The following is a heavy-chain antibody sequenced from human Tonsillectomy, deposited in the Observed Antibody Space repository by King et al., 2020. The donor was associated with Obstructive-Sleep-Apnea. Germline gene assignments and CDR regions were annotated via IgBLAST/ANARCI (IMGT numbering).Heavy chain of an antibody. CDR3: AREGSSWEWSRYYFDN. J-gene: IGHJ4*02. D-gene: IGHD2-8*01. CDR1: GYTFTGYY. V-gene: IGHV1-2*02. CDR2: INPDSGGT. Sequence: QLVQSGIEVKKPGASVKVSCKASGYTFTGYYMHWVRQAPGQRLEWMGWINPDSGGTNYAQKFQGRVTMTRDTSISTVYMELSRLRSDDTAVYYCAREGSSWEWSRYYFDNWGQGTQVTVSS.